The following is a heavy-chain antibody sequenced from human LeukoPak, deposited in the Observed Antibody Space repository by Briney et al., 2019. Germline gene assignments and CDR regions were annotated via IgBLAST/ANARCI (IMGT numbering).Heavy chain of an antibody. V-gene: IGHV3-23*01. J-gene: IGHJ4*02. CDR1: GLTFSSYA. CDR2: VSGSGGST. CDR3: AKDRGYSYGPFDY. Sequence: PGGSLRLSRAASGLTFSSYAMTWGRQAPGKGVEWVSRVSGSGGSTYYADSVKGQFTLSRDNSKNMIYLQMSSLRAEDTAVYYCAKDRGYSYGPFDYWGQGTLVTVSS. D-gene: IGHD5-18*01.